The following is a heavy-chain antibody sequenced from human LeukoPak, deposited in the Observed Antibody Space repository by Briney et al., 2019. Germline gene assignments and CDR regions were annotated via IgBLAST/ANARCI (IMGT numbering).Heavy chain of an antibody. CDR2: ISAYNGNT. D-gene: IGHD3-10*01. CDR1: GYTFTGYY. V-gene: IGHV1-18*04. CDR3: ARDLKGSGSYYPHYFDY. J-gene: IGHJ4*02. Sequence: ASVKVSCKASGYTFTGYYMHWVRQAPGQGLEWMGWISAYNGNTNYAQKLQGRVTMTTDTSTSTAYMELSSLRSEDTAVYYCARDLKGSGSYYPHYFDYWGQGTLVTVSS.